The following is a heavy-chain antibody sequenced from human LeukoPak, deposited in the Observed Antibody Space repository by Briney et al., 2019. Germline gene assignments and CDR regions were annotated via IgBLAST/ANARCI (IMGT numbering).Heavy chain of an antibody. CDR3: ARPSHSGSSYMDV. CDR2: IYTSGST. CDR1: GGSISSGSYY. Sequence: ASQTLSLTCTVSGGSISSGSYYWSWIRQPAGKGLEWIGRIYTSGSTNYNPSLKSRVTISLDTSKEQFSLKLRSVTAADTAVYYCARPSHSGSSYMDVWGKGTTVTVSS. J-gene: IGHJ6*03. V-gene: IGHV4-61*02. D-gene: IGHD3-10*01.